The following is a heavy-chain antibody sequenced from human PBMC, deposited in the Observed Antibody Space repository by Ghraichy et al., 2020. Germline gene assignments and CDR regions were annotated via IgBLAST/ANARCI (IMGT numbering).Heavy chain of an antibody. CDR2: ISSSSSTI. CDR1: GFTFSSYT. Sequence: GESLNISCAASGFTFSSYTMNWVRQAPGKGLEWISYISSSSSTIDYADSVKGRFTISRDNAKNSLYLQMNSLRDEDTAVYYCARGYSSGFYWGQGTLVTVSS. V-gene: IGHV3-48*02. D-gene: IGHD6-19*01. CDR3: ARGYSSGFY. J-gene: IGHJ4*02.